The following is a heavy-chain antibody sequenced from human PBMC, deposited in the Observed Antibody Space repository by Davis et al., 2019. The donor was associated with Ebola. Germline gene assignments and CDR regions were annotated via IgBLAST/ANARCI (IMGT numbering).Heavy chain of an antibody. CDR3: AKMNWKVVAY. D-gene: IGHD1-1*01. CDR2: ISSSSSYI. J-gene: IGHJ4*02. V-gene: IGHV3-21*01. Sequence: GGSLRLSCAASGFSFSTYTMNWVRQAPGKGLEWVSSISSSSSYIYYADSVKGRFTISRDNAKNSLYLQMNSLRAEDTAVYYCAKMNWKVVAYWGQGTLVTVSS. CDR1: GFSFSTYT.